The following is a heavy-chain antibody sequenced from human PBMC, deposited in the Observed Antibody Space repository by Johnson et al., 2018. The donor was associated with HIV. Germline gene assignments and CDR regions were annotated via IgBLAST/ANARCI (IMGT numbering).Heavy chain of an antibody. CDR1: GFTFSSYA. D-gene: IGHD3-22*01. V-gene: IGHV3-30-3*01. CDR3: AKVGLPSIVVAAPSAFDI. CDR2: ISYDGSNK. J-gene: IGHJ3*02. Sequence: QLVESGGGVVQPGRSLRLSCAASGFTFSSYAMHWVRQAPGKGLEWVAVISYDGSNKYYADSVKGRFTISRDNSKNTLYLQMNSLRAEETALYYCAKVGLPSIVVAAPSAFDIWGQGTRVTVSS.